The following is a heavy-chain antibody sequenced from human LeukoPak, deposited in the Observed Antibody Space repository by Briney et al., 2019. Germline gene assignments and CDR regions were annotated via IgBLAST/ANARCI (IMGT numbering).Heavy chain of an antibody. CDR2: ISAYNGNT. CDR3: ARDRAIFGVVTGYYYYMDV. V-gene: IGHV1-18*01. D-gene: IGHD3-3*01. Sequence: GASVKVSCKASGYTFTSYGISWVRQAPGQGLEWMGWISAYNGNTNYAQKLQGRVTMTTDTSTSTAYMELRGLRSDDTAVYYCARDRAIFGVVTGYYYYMDVWGKGTTVTVSS. CDR1: GYTFTSYG. J-gene: IGHJ6*03.